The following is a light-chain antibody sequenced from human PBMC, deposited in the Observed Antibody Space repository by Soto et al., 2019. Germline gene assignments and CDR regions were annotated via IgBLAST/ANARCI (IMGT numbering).Light chain of an antibody. CDR1: QSISTY. CDR2: AAS. V-gene: IGKV1-39*01. J-gene: IGKJ3*01. CDR3: QQSYSTLFT. Sequence: DIQMTQSPSSLSVSVGDGVTITCRASQSISTYLNWYQQKPGKAPKLLIYAASSLQSGVPSRFSGSGSGTDFTLTISSLQPEDFATYYCQQSYSTLFTFGPGTKVDIK.